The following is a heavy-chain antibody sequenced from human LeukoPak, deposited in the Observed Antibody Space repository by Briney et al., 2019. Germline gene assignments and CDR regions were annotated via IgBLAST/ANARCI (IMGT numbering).Heavy chain of an antibody. V-gene: IGHV4-4*09. D-gene: IGHD6-6*01. J-gene: IGHJ4*02. CDR2: IYTSGST. Sequence: SEILSLTCTVSGGSVSSYYWSWIRQPPGKGLEWIGYIYTSGSTNYNPSLKSRVTISVDTSKNQFSLKLSSVTAADTAVYYCARRAPAYSSSSVVFDYWGQGTLVTVSS. CDR1: GGSVSSYY. CDR3: ARRAPAYSSSSVVFDY.